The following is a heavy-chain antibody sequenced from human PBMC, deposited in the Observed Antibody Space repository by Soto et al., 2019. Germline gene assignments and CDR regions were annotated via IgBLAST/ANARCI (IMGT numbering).Heavy chain of an antibody. CDR1: GFTLSTSP. V-gene: IGHV3-23*01. J-gene: IGHJ4*02. CDR3: RSPLSPFV. D-gene: IGHD1-26*01. CDR2: ITKGGESA. Sequence: PGGSLRLSCAASGFTLSTSPMIWVRQAPGKGLEWVSTITKGGESAYYTDSVKGRFTVSRDNSKNTLYLLMSSLRADDTAVYYCRSPLSPFVWGPGILVTVFS.